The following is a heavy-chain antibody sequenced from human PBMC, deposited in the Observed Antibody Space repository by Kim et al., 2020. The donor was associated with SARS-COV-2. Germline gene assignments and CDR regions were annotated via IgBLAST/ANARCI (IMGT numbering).Heavy chain of an antibody. CDR1: GFTFSSYG. D-gene: IGHD4-17*01. Sequence: GGSLRLSCAASGFTFSSYGMHWVRQAPGKGLEWVAVISYDGSNKYYADSVKGRFTISRDNSKNTLYLQMNSLRAEDTAVYYCAKDRSTVTTYFDYWGQGTLVTVSS. CDR3: AKDRSTVTTYFDY. V-gene: IGHV3-30*18. CDR2: ISYDGSNK. J-gene: IGHJ4*02.